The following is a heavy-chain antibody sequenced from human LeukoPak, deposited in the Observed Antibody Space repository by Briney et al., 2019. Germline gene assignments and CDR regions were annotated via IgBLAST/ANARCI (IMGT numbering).Heavy chain of an antibody. CDR2: ISGGGGST. D-gene: IGHD6-19*01. CDR3: ASSVYKKRQWQYYFDY. CDR1: GFTFSNYA. Sequence: PGGSLRLSCAGSGFTFSNYAMSWVRQAPGKGLEWVSGISGGGGSTYYADSVKGRFTISRDSSKNTLYLQMNSLRAEDTAVYYCASSVYKKRQWQYYFDYWGQGTLVTVSS. V-gene: IGHV3-23*01. J-gene: IGHJ4*02.